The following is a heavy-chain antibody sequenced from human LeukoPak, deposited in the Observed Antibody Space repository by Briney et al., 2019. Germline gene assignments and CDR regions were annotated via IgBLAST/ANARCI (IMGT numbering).Heavy chain of an antibody. D-gene: IGHD6-6*01. CDR1: GGTFSSYA. V-gene: IGHV1-69*13. CDR3: ARGPYSSSSGSYYFDY. J-gene: IGHJ4*02. CDR2: IIPIFGTA. Sequence: ASVKVSCKASGGTFSSYAISWVRQAPGQGLEWMGGIIPIFGTANYAQKFQGRVTITADESTSTAYMELSSLRSEDTAVYYCARGPYSSSSGSYYFDYWGQGTLVTVSS.